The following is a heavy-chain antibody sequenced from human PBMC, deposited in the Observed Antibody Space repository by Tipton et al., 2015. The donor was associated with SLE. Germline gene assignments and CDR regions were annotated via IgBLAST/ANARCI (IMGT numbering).Heavy chain of an antibody. CDR1: GDSVSSNSAA. D-gene: IGHD1-1*01. Sequence: GLVKPSQTLSLTCAISGDSVSSNSAAWNWIRQSPSRGLEWLGRTYYRSVSVKSRITIDPDTSKNQFSLQLNSVTPEDTAVYYCARDQGGLDASFDYWGQGTLVTVSS. CDR2: TYYR. CDR3: ARDQGGLDASFDY. V-gene: IGHV6-1*01. J-gene: IGHJ4*02.